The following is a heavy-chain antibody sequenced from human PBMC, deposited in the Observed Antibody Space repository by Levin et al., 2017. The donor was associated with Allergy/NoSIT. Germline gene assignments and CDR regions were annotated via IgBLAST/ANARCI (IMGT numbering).Heavy chain of an antibody. Sequence: GESLKISCAASGFTFSSYWMHWVRQAPGKGLVWVSRVNGDGSTTTYADSVKGRFTISRDNARNTLYLQMNSLRAEDTAVYYCATRLAIPSSTFDYWGQGTLVTVAS. CDR2: VNGDGSTT. D-gene: IGHD2-2*01. J-gene: IGHJ4*02. V-gene: IGHV3-74*03. CDR1: GFTFSSYW. CDR3: ATRLAIPSSTFDY.